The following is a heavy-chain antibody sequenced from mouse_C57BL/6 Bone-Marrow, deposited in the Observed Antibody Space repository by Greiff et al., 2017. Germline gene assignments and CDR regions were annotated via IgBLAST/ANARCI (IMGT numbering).Heavy chain of an antibody. CDR1: GYSFTDYN. V-gene: IGHV1-39*01. CDR3: ARSLYYGNYEGFDY. D-gene: IGHD2-1*01. Sequence: VQLQQSGPELVKPGASVKISCKASGYSFTDYNMNWVKQSTGKSLEWIGVINPNYGTTSYNQKFKGKATLTVDQSSSTAYMQLNSLTSEDSAVYYCARSLYYGNYEGFDYWGQGTLVTVSA. J-gene: IGHJ3*01. CDR2: INPNYGTT.